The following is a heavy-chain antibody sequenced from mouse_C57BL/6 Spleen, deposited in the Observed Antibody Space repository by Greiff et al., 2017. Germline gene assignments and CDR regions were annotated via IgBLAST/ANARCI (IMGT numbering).Heavy chain of an antibody. Sequence: VQLQQSGPELVKPGASVKISCKASGYTFTDYYLNWVKQSHGQSLEWIGDINPNNGGTSYNQKFKGKATLTVDKSSSTAYMELRSLTSEDSAVYYCVGSYDDDAGFAYWGQGTLVTVSA. D-gene: IGHD2-4*01. V-gene: IGHV1-26*01. CDR1: GYTFTDYY. J-gene: IGHJ3*01. CDR2: INPNNGGT. CDR3: VGSYDDDAGFAY.